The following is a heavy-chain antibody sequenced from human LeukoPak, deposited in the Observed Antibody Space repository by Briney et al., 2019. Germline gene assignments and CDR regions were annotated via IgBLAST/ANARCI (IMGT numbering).Heavy chain of an antibody. J-gene: IGHJ3*02. Sequence: KSSETLSLTCAVYGGSISGYYWSWIRQPPGKGLEWIGYVYYSGSTNYSPSLKSRVTMSVDTSKNQFSLKLGSVTAADTAVYYCAIGVRDTGDDHADYGAFDIWGQGTMVTVSS. CDR1: GGSISGYY. CDR2: VYYSGST. CDR3: AIGVRDTGDDHADYGAFDI. D-gene: IGHD4/OR15-4a*01. V-gene: IGHV4-59*12.